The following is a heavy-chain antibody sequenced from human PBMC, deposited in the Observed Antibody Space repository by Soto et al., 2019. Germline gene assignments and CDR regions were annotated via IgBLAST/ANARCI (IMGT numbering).Heavy chain of an antibody. D-gene: IGHD3-22*01. Sequence: PGGCLGLSCAASGFTFNNYAMPWVRQAPGKGLEWVAVMWYDGSNKFYADSVKGRFTISRDTSKNTLYLQMNSLTAEDTAVYYCAKNPGYYYDSTGYHFDYWGQGTLVTVSS. V-gene: IGHV3-33*06. CDR1: GFTFNNYA. CDR2: MWYDGSNK. CDR3: AKNPGYYYDSTGYHFDY. J-gene: IGHJ4*02.